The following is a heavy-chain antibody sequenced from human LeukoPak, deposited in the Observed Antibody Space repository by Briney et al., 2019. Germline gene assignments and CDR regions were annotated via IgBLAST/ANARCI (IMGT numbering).Heavy chain of an antibody. D-gene: IGHD2-2*01. J-gene: IGHJ4*02. CDR3: ARGSEYQLVDFDC. Sequence: KPSETLSLTCTVSGGSISSYYWSWIRQPPGKGLEWIGYIYYSGSTNYNPSLKSRVTMSVDTSKNQFSLKLSSVTAADTAVYYCARGSEYQLVDFDCWGQGTLVTVSS. CDR2: IYYSGST. CDR1: GGSISSYY. V-gene: IGHV4-59*01.